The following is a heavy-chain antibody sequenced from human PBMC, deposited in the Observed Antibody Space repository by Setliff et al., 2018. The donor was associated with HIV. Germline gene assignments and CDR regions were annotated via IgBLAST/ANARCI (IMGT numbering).Heavy chain of an antibody. V-gene: IGHV4-4*09. D-gene: IGHD2-21*02. J-gene: IGHJ4*02. CDR1: GGSISSYY. CDR3: ARLSGDYYYFDY. Sequence: PSGTLSLTCTVSGGSISSYYWSWIRQPPGKGLEWIGYIYTSGSTNYNPSLKSRVTISLDTSKNQFSLKLTSVTAADTAVYYCARLSGDYYYFDYWGQGTLVTVSS. CDR2: IYTSGST.